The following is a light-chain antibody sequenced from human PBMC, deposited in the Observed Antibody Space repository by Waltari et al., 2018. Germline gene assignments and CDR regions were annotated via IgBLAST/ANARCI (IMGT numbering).Light chain of an antibody. CDR3: QTWGTGMV. Sequence: QLVLSQSPSASASLGASVQLTCTLSSGHSRYAIAWHQQQPEKGPRYLMKLNSDGSHNKGDGIPDRFSGSSSGAERYLTISSLQSEDEADYYCQTWGTGMVFGGGTKLTVL. CDR1: SGHSRYA. V-gene: IGLV4-69*02. J-gene: IGLJ2*01. CDR2: LNSDGSH.